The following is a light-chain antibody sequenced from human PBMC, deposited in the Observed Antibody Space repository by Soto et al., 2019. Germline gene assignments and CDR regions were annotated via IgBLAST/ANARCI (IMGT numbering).Light chain of an antibody. CDR2: ENN. J-gene: IGLJ2*01. CDR3: SSYTVTTTLVV. CDR1: SGSIANNY. V-gene: IGLV6-57*04. Sequence: NFMLTQPHSVSESPGKTLSISCTRSSGSIANNYVQWYQQRPGSAPTTVIYENNQRLSGVPDRFSGSKSGNTASLTISGLQAEDEASYYCSSYTVTTTLVVFGGGTKLTVL.